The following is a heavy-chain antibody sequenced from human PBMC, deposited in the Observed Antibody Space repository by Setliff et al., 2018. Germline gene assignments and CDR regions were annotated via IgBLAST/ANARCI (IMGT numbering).Heavy chain of an antibody. CDR3: ARDGSIEVGPGTNQELDV. Sequence: PGGSLRLSCAASGFTFSNYGMTWVRQAPGKGLEWVATIKHDGTYTYYVDSVKGRFAVSRDNTNNSMYLQMNSLGTDDTAVYYCARDGSIEVGPGTNQELDVWDTGTTVTVSS. D-gene: IGHD2-2*01. V-gene: IGHV3-7*03. CDR2: IKHDGTYT. J-gene: IGHJ6*04. CDR1: GFTFSNYG.